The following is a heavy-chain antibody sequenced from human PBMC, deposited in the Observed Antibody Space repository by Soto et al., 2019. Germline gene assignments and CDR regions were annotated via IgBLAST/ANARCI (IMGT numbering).Heavy chain of an antibody. Sequence: EVQLLESGGSLKQPGGSLRISCAASGFTFSSYAMSWVRQAPGKGLEWVSSISAGGDSTYYADSVKGRFTITRDNSKNTLYLQMNSLRAADTAIYYCAKDHGYAGGWHTPYYFDSWGQGTLVTVSS. CDR2: ISAGGDST. V-gene: IGHV3-23*01. J-gene: IGHJ4*02. CDR3: AKDHGYAGGWHTPYYFDS. CDR1: GFTFSSYA. D-gene: IGHD6-19*01.